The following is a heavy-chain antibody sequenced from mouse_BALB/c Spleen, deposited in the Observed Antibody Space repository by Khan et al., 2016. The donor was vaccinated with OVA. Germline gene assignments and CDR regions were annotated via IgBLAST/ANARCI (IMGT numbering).Heavy chain of an antibody. V-gene: IGHV2-9*02. Sequence: VQLQESGPGLVAPSQSLSITCSVSGFSLTSYGINWVRQPPGKGLEWLGVIWAGGSTNYNSALMSRLSISKDNAKNQVFLKMNSLQTDDTAMYYFARFYDPYYALDYWGPGTSVTVSS. CDR2: IWAGGST. D-gene: IGHD2-3*01. J-gene: IGHJ4*01. CDR1: GFSLTSYG. CDR3: ARFYDPYYALDY.